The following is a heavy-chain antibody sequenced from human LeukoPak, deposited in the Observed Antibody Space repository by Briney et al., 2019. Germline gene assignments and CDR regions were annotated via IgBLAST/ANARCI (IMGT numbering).Heavy chain of an antibody. V-gene: IGHV4-59*01. CDR1: GGSISSYY. Sequence: SETLSLTCTVSGGSISSYYWSWIRQPPGKGLEWIGYTFYSGSTNYNTSLKSRVTISVDTSKKQFSLKLSSVTAADTAVYYCARGSFSTGYFQHWGQGTLVTVSS. D-gene: IGHD2-2*01. CDR2: TFYSGST. J-gene: IGHJ1*01. CDR3: ARGSFSTGYFQH.